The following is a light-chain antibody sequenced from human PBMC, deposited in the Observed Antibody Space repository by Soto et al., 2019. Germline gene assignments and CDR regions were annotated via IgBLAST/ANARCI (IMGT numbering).Light chain of an antibody. Sequence: GARVTITCRASQSISGSLAWYQQKPGKAPKLLIYEASNLKSGVPSRFSGSGSGTEYTLTISSLQPDDSASYYCQQYNGYWTFGQGTGVEIK. V-gene: IGKV1-5*03. J-gene: IGKJ1*01. CDR3: QQYNGYWT. CDR1: QSISGS. CDR2: EAS.